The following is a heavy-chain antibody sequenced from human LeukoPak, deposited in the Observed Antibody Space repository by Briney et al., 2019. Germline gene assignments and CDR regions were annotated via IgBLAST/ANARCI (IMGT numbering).Heavy chain of an antibody. J-gene: IGHJ3*02. CDR2: INHSGGT. V-gene: IGHV4-34*01. D-gene: IGHD2-2*01. CDR3: ARVVQGFDDFEI. Sequence: ASETLSLTCAVYGGSFSGYYWSWIRQPPGKGLEWIGEINHSGGTNYNPSLKNRVTISVDTSKNQFSLKLSSVTAADTAVYYCARVVQGFDDFEIWGQGTMVTVSS. CDR1: GGSFSGYY.